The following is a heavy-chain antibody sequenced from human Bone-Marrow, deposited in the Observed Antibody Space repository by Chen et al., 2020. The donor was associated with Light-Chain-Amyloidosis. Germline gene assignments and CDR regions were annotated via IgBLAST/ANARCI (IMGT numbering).Heavy chain of an antibody. CDR3: ARGLHCSNTNCYLEFYYNAMDV. J-gene: IGHJ6*02. CDR1: GYTFTGYH. V-gene: IGHV1-2*02. D-gene: IGHD2-2*01. CDR2: INPNSDST. Sequence: QVQLVQSGAEVKKPGASVKVSCEASGYTFTGYHMHWVRQAPGQGLEWMAWINPNSDSTIYAQKFQGRVTMTRDTSISTVYMELSRLRSDDTAVYYCARGLHCSNTNCYLEFYYNAMDVWGQGTTVTVSS.